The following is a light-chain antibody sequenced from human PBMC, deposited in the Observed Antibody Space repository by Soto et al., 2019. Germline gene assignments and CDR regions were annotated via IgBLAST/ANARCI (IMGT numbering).Light chain of an antibody. CDR3: AAWDVSLVV. Sequence: QSVLTQPASASGTPGQRVTIFCSGSSSNIGTNTVIWYQQLPGAAPKVLIYSDNQRPSGVPDRFSGSKSGTSASLAISGLQSEDEADYYCAAWDVSLVVFGGGTKLTVL. CDR2: SDN. CDR1: SSNIGTNT. J-gene: IGLJ2*01. V-gene: IGLV1-44*01.